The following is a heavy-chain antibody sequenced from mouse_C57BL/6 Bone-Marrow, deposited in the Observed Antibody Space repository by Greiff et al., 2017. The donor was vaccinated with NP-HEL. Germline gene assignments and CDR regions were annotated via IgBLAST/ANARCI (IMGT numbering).Heavy chain of an antibody. CDR3: ARGILRYPRFAY. V-gene: IGHV1-55*01. Sequence: QVQLQQSGAELVKPGASVKMSCKASGYTFTSYWITWVKQRPGQGLEWIGDIYPGSGSTNYNEKFKSKATLTVDTSSSTAYMQLSSLTSEDSAVYYCARGILRYPRFAYWGQGTLVTVSA. D-gene: IGHD1-1*01. CDR1: GYTFTSYW. CDR2: IYPGSGST. J-gene: IGHJ3*01.